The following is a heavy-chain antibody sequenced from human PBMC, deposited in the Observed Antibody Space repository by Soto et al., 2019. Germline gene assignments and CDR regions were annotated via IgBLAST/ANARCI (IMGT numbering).Heavy chain of an antibody. V-gene: IGHV3-30-3*01. CDR3: ARDASLLGGGYQLLFYNWFDP. D-gene: IGHD2-2*01. J-gene: IGHJ5*02. CDR1: GFTFSSYA. CDR2: ISYDGSNK. Sequence: ESGGGVVQPGRSLRLSCAASGFTFSSYAMHWVRQAPGKGLEWVAVISYDGSNKYYADSVKGRFTISRDNSKNTLYLQMNSLRAEDTAVYYCARDASLLGGGYQLLFYNWFDPWGQGTLVTVSS.